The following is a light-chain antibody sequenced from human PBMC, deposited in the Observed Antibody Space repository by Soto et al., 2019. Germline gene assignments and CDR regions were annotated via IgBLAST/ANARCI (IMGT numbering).Light chain of an antibody. V-gene: IGKV3-11*01. CDR1: QNVGTY. Sequence: IVLTQSPATLSLSPGERATLSFRASQNVGTYLAWYQQKPGQAPRLLIYDSSHRATGIPARFSGSGSGTDFTLTISSLEPEDFAVYYCQQRSHWPPGTFGGGTKVDIK. CDR2: DSS. CDR3: QQRSHWPPGT. J-gene: IGKJ4*01.